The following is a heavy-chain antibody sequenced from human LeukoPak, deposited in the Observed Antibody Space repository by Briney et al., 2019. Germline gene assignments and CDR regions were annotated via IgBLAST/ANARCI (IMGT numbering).Heavy chain of an antibody. V-gene: IGHV3-23*01. CDR3: AKDKITLAAAAFYYFDY. J-gene: IGHJ4*02. D-gene: IGHD6-13*01. Sequence: GGSLRLSCAASGFTFRFSNYAMSWVRQATGKELEWVSAISGSGGSTYYADSLKGRFSISRDNSKNTLYLQMNSLRAEDTAVYYWAKDKITLAAAAFYYFDYWGQGTLVTVSS. CDR2: ISGSGGST. CDR1: GFTFRFSNYA.